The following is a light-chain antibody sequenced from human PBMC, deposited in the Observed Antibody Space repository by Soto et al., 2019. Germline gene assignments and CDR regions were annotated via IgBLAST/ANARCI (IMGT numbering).Light chain of an antibody. V-gene: IGLV1-51*01. CDR2: DNN. Sequence: QSALTQPPSVSAASGQKVSISCSGSDSNTGSNFVSWYQQLPGMAPKLLIYDNNRRPSGIPDRFSGSKSGTSATLDISGLQTGDEADYYCGTWDRSLNIYVFGTGTKLTVL. CDR1: DSNTGSNF. CDR3: GTWDRSLNIYV. J-gene: IGLJ1*01.